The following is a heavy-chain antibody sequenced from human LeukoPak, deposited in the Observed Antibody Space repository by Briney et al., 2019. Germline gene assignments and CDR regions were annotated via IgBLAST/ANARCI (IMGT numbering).Heavy chain of an antibody. Sequence: GSLRLSCAASGFTFSSYSMNWVRQAPGKGLEWVSSISSSSSYIYYADSVKGRFTISRDNAKNSLYLQMNSLRAEDTAVYYCAREEPYYYGSGSRIDYWGQGTLVTVSS. CDR2: ISSSSSYI. CDR3: AREEPYYYGSGSRIDY. CDR1: GFTFSSYS. D-gene: IGHD3-10*01. V-gene: IGHV3-21*01. J-gene: IGHJ4*02.